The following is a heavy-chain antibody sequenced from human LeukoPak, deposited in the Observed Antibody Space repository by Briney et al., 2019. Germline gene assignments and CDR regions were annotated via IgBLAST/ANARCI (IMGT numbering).Heavy chain of an antibody. Sequence: GRSLRLSCAASGFNFSSYGMHCVRQAPGKGLEWVAGIWYDGNNKYYADSVKGRFAISRDNSKNTLYVQMNSLRAEDTAVYYCSRDSCRGDCYPFDYWGQGTLVTVSS. V-gene: IGHV3-33*01. D-gene: IGHD2-21*02. CDR2: IWYDGNNK. J-gene: IGHJ4*02. CDR1: GFNFSSYG. CDR3: SRDSCRGDCYPFDY.